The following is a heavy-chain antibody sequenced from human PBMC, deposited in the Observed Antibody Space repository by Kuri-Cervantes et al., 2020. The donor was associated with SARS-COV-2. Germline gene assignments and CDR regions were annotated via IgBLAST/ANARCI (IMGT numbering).Heavy chain of an antibody. CDR1: GFIFSSYG. CDR3: AKTSGYNYYFAY. CDR2: MSGSGAST. J-gene: IGHJ4*02. V-gene: IGHV3-23*01. D-gene: IGHD5-24*01. Sequence: GGSLRLSCEASGFIFSSYGMHWVRQAPGKGLEWVSTMSGSGASTHYADSVKGRFTISRDNSKNMLYLQMYSLRAEDTAVYYCAKTSGYNYYFAYWGQGSLVTVSS.